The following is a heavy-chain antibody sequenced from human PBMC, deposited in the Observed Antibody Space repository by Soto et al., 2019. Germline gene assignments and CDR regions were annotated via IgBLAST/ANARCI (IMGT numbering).Heavy chain of an antibody. CDR2: INTDGSDT. J-gene: IGHJ4*02. V-gene: IGHV3-74*01. CDR1: GFIFSSDW. D-gene: IGHD6-6*01. Sequence: DVQLVESGGGLAQPGGSLRLSCATSGFIFSSDWMHWVRQAPGKGLVWVSRINTDGSDTSYADSVKGRFTISRDNARNMVLLRMHRLRAEHTAVYYCARGRPGGQHFFDFWGQGNMVTVSS. CDR3: ARGRPGGQHFFDF.